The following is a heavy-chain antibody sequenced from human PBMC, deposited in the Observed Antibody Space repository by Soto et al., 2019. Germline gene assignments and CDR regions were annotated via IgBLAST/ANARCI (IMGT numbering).Heavy chain of an antibody. V-gene: IGHV4-4*07. D-gene: IGHD5-12*01. CDR2: IHSSGTF. J-gene: IGHJ6*02. Sequence: QVQLQESGPGLVKPSETLSLTCTVSGASISNAYWSWMRQAAGKRLDWIGRIHSSGTFNYNPSLKSRVSISRDTSKNQVSLELSSVTAADTAVYYCARDNIVSKGYGMDVWGQGTTLTVSS. CDR3: ARDNIVSKGYGMDV. CDR1: GASISNAY.